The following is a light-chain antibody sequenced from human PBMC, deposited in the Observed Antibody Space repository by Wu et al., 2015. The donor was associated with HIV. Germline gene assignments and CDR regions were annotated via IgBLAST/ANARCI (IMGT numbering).Light chain of an antibody. CDR2: KAS. J-gene: IGKJ2*03. CDR1: QSISTW. Sequence: DIQMTQSPSTLSASVGDRVTITCRASQSISTWLAWYQQKPGKAPKLLIYKASNLESGVPSRFSGSGSGTEFTLTISSLQPDDFATYYCQQYSSYSLYSFGQGTKLEI. V-gene: IGKV1-5*03. CDR3: QQYSSYSLYS.